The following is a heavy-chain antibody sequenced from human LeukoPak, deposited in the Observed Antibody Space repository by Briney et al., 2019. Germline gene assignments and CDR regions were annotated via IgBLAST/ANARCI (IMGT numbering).Heavy chain of an antibody. CDR2: IYYSGST. D-gene: IGHD4-17*01. CDR3: ARQGDYNGYFDY. CDR1: GSSISTYY. Sequence: SETLSLTCNVSGSSISTYYWSWIRQPPGKGLEWIGYIYYSGSTYYNPSLKSRVTISVDTSKNQFSLKLSSVTAADTAVYYCARQGDYNGYFDYWGQGTLVTVSS. J-gene: IGHJ4*02. V-gene: IGHV4-59*08.